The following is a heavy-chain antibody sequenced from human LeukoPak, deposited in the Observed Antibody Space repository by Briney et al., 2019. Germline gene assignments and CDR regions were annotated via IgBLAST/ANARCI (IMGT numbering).Heavy chain of an antibody. CDR2: IYSGGNT. Sequence: GGSLRLSCAASGFTFDDYGMSWVRQAPGKGLECVSVIYSGGNTYYADSVKGRFTISRDNPKNTLYLQMNSLRAEDTAVYYCARKTDSGGQGDYWGPGTLVTVSS. CDR3: ARKTDSGGQGDY. D-gene: IGHD3-22*01. J-gene: IGHJ4*02. V-gene: IGHV3-66*01. CDR1: GFTFDDYG.